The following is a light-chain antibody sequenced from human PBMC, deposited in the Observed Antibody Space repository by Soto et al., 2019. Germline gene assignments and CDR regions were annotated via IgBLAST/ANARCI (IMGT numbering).Light chain of an antibody. Sequence: QSALTQPASVSGSPGQSITISCTGAASDVGGSNYVSWYQQHPGKAPKLMIYDVTDRPSGVSNRFSGSKSGNTASLTISGLQAEDEADYYCSSYTSDSTVLFGGGTKVTVL. V-gene: IGLV2-14*03. CDR3: SSYTSDSTVL. CDR2: DVT. J-gene: IGLJ3*02. CDR1: ASDVGGSNY.